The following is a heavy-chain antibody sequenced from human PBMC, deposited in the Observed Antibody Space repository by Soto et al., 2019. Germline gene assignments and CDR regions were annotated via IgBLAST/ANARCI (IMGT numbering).Heavy chain of an antibody. CDR1: GFTFSSYS. D-gene: IGHD3-16*01. CDR3: ARVGVPDAFDI. CDR2: ISSSSSYI. V-gene: IGHV3-21*01. Sequence: GGSLRLSCAASGFTFSSYSMNWVRQAPGKGLEWVSSISSSSSYIYHADSVKGRFTISRDNAKNSLYLQMNSLRAEDTAVYYCARVGVPDAFDIWGQGTMVTVSS. J-gene: IGHJ3*02.